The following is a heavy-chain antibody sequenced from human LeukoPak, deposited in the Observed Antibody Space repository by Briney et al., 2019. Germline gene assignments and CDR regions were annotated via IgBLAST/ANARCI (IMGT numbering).Heavy chain of an antibody. Sequence: ASVKVSCKASGYTFTGYCMHWVRQAPGQGLEWMGWINPNSGGTNYAQKFQGRVTMTRDTSISTAYMELSRLRSDDTAVYYCARDLSGSYPDYYYYYMDVWGKGTTVTVSS. J-gene: IGHJ6*03. CDR2: INPNSGGT. V-gene: IGHV1-2*02. D-gene: IGHD1-26*01. CDR1: GYTFTGYC. CDR3: ARDLSGSYPDYYYYYMDV.